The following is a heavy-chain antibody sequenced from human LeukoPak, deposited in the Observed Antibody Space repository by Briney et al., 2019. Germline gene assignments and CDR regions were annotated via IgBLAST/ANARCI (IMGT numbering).Heavy chain of an antibody. Sequence: GGSLRLSCVASGFTFNRHHMNWVRQAPGKGLEWVSYISSGSNAIYYADSVKGRFIVSRDNAKNTLYLQMNSLRVEDTAVYYCTRGYNYRIDYWGQGTQVSVSS. CDR2: ISSGSNAI. V-gene: IGHV3-48*04. CDR1: GFTFNRHH. D-gene: IGHD5-24*01. CDR3: TRGYNYRIDY. J-gene: IGHJ4*02.